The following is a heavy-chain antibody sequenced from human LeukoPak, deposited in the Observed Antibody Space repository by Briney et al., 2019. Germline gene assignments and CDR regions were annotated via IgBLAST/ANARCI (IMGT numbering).Heavy chain of an antibody. D-gene: IGHD4-17*01. J-gene: IGHJ4*02. CDR1: GFTFSSYG. Sequence: GGSLRLSCAASGFTFSSYGTHWVRQAPGKGLKWVAFIRYDGSNKYYADSVKGRFTISRDNSKNTLYLQMNGLRAEDTAVYYCAKRTTGKGTVTIDYWGQGTLVTVS. CDR2: IRYDGSNK. CDR3: AKRTTGKGTVTIDY. V-gene: IGHV3-30*02.